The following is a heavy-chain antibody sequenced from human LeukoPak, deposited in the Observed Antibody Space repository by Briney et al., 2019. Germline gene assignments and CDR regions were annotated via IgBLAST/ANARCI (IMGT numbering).Heavy chain of an antibody. V-gene: IGHV3-23*01. D-gene: IGHD4-17*01. CDR1: GFTFSTYA. CDR3: AKVTYGDYGGYFDY. J-gene: IGHJ4*02. CDR2: ISGSGGST. Sequence: PGGSLRLSCAASGFTFSTYAMSWVRQAPGKGLEWVSAISGSGGSTYYADSVKGRFTISRDNSKNTLYLQMNSLRAEDTAVYYCAKVTYGDYGGYFDYWGQGTLVTVSS.